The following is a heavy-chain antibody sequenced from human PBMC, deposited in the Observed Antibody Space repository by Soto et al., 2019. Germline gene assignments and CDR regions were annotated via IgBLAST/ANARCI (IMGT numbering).Heavy chain of an antibody. J-gene: IGHJ2*01. Sequence: SETLSLTCTVSGGSISSSSYYWGWIRQPPGKGLEWIGSIYYSGSTYYNPSLKSRVTISVDTSKNQFSLKLSSVTAADTAVYYYAAGGPGSYWYFDHWGRGTLVTVSS. CDR1: GGSISSSSYY. D-gene: IGHD3-10*01. V-gene: IGHV4-39*07. CDR2: IYYSGST. CDR3: AAGGPGSYWYFDH.